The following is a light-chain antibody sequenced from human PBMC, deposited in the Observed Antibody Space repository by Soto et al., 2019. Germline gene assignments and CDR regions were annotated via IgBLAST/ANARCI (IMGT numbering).Light chain of an antibody. V-gene: IGKV3-20*01. Sequence: EIVLTRSPGTLSLSPGERATLSCRASQSVSSSYLAWYQQKPGQAPRLLIFAASSRATGIPDRFSGSGSGTDFTLTVSRLEPEDFAVYFCQQYGSSPYTFGQGTKLEI. CDR3: QQYGSSPYT. CDR1: QSVSSSY. CDR2: AAS. J-gene: IGKJ2*01.